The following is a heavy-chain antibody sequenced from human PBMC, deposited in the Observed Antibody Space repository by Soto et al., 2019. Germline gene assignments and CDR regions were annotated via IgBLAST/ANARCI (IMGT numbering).Heavy chain of an antibody. Sequence: SETLSLTCAVYGGSLSGYYWSWIRQPPGKGLEWIGEINHSGSTNYNPSLKSRVTISVDTSKNQFSLKLSSVTAADTAVYYCARGKGWNDSSGYYYGSDYYGMDVWGQGTTVTVSS. CDR1: GGSLSGYY. J-gene: IGHJ6*02. V-gene: IGHV4-34*01. D-gene: IGHD3-22*01. CDR3: ARGKGWNDSSGYYYGSDYYGMDV. CDR2: INHSGST.